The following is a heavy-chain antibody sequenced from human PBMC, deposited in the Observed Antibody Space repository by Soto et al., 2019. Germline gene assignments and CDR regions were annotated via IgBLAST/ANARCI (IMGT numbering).Heavy chain of an antibody. CDR3: ARDNTDFHSSGYHHGMGV. V-gene: IGHV1-3*01. D-gene: IGHD3-22*01. Sequence: ASVKVSCKTSEYGFSRYAFHWVRQAPGQGLEWMGWIYAGNGNTKYSQKFQGRVTISRDTFASTTYLELGGLTSEDTALYFCARDNTDFHSSGYHHGMGVWGKGTKGT. CDR2: IYAGNGNT. J-gene: IGHJ6*04. CDR1: EYGFSRYA.